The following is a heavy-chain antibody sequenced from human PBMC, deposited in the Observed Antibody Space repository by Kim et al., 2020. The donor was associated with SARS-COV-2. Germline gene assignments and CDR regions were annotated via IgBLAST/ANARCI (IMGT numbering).Heavy chain of an antibody. V-gene: IGHV4-34*01. CDR1: GGSFSGYY. CDR2: INHSGST. D-gene: IGHD2-2*01. Sequence: SETLSLTCAVYGGSFSGYYWSWIRQPPGKGLEWIGEINHSGSTNYNPSLKSRVTISVDTSKNPFSLKLSSVTAADTAVYYCARGPGNYYCSSTSCYHETVANDGMGVWAQGTTVTVSS. CDR3: ARGPGNYYCSSTSCYHETVANDGMGV. J-gene: IGHJ6*02.